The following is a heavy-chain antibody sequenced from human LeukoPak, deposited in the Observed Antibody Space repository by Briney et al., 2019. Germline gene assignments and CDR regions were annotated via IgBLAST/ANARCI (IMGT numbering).Heavy chain of an antibody. J-gene: IGHJ6*02. D-gene: IGHD3-22*01. CDR1: GFTFSSYS. CDR2: ISSSSSYI. V-gene: IGHV3-21*01. CDR3: ARDGPHSSGHGMDV. Sequence: PGGSLRLSCAASGFTFSSYSMNWVRQAPGKGLEWVSSISSSSSYIYYADSVKGRFTISRDNAKNSLYLQMNSLRAEDTAVYYCARDGPHSSGHGMDVWGQGTTVTVSS.